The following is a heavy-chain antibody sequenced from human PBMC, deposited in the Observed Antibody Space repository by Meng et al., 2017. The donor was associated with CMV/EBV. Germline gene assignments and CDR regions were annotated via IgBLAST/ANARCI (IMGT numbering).Heavy chain of an antibody. CDR3: ARGGWDFDL. J-gene: IGHJ2*01. CDR1: GFTFSGSW. Sequence: LGLSCAAAGFTFSGSWMSWVRQAQGKGLEWMANIKQDGSEKYSVDSVKGRFTISRDNAKNSLYLQMNSLRAEDRAVYFCARGGWDFDLWGRGTLVTVSS. V-gene: IGHV3-7*03. CDR2: IKQDGSEK.